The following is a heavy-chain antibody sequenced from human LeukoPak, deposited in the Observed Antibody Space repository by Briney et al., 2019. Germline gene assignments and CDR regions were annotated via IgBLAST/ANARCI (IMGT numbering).Heavy chain of an antibody. D-gene: IGHD6-13*01. CDR2: TYSGGST. V-gene: IGHV3-66*01. CDR3: AREGISSWDY. CDR1: GFTVSSNY. J-gene: IGHJ4*02. Sequence: VRSLRLSCAASGFTVSSNYMSWVRPAPGKGMEWVSGTYSGGSTYCADSVKGRFTISRDNSKNTLYLQMNSLRAEDTAVYYCAREGISSWDYWGQGTLVTVSS.